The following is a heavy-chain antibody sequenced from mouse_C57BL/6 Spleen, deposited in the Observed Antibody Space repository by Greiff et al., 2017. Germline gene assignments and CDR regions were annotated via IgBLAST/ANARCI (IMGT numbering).Heavy chain of an antibody. Sequence: QVQLQQPGAELVRPGSSVKLSCKASGYTFTSYWMDWVKQRPGPGLEWIGNIYPSDSETHYNQKFKDKATLTVDKSSSTAYMQLSSLTSEDSAVYYCARYDGYYDYWGQGTTRTVSS. CDR3: ARYDGYYDY. J-gene: IGHJ2*01. CDR1: GYTFTSYW. D-gene: IGHD2-3*01. V-gene: IGHV1-61*01. CDR2: IYPSDSET.